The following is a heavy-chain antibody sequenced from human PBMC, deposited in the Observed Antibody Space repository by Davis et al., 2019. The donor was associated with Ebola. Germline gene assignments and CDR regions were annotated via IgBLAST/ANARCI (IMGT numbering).Heavy chain of an antibody. CDR1: GSIFSNFA. V-gene: IGHV3-23*01. D-gene: IGHD3/OR15-3a*01. J-gene: IGHJ6*03. CDR2: IIGSGGST. CDR3: ARVSLDYFWTGLRRDYYYYMDV. Sequence: GESLKISCAASGSIFSNFAMTWVRQAPGKGLEWVSAIIGSGGSTYYADSVKGRFTISRDNSKNTLYLQMNSLRDDDTAVYYCARVSLDYFWTGLRRDYYYYMDVWGKGITVTVSS.